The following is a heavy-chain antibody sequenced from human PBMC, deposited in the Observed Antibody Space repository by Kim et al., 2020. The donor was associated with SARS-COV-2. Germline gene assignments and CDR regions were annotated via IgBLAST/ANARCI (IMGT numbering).Heavy chain of an antibody. V-gene: IGHV3-15*01. CDR1: GFTFNDAW. D-gene: IGHD3-16*01. CDR3: VWDGQRYIED. Sequence: GGSLRLSCEASGFTFNDAWMSWVRQAPGKGLEWVGRIKSKGGGGTTEYAAPVKGRFTISRDDSTNTVFLQMNSLKTDDTAVYQCVWDGQRYIEDWGQGTLVTVSS. CDR2: IKSKGGGGTT. J-gene: IGHJ4*02.